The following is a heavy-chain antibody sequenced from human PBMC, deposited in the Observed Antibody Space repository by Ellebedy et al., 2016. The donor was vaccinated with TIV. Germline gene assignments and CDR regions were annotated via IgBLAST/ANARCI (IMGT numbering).Heavy chain of an antibody. CDR2: IYHSGST. J-gene: IGHJ6*02. D-gene: IGHD6-19*01. V-gene: IGHV4-4*02. CDR3: ARVIAVAGTNYYGMDV. CDR1: GGSISSSNW. Sequence: SETLSLTCAVSGGSISSSNWWSWVRQPPGKGLEWIGEIYHSGSTNYNPSLKSRVTISVDTSKNQFSLKLSSVTAADTAVYYCARVIAVAGTNYYGMDVWGQGTTVTVSS.